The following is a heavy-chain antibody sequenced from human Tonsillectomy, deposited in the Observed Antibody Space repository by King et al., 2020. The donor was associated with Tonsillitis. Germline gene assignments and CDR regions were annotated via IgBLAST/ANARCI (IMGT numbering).Heavy chain of an antibody. CDR1: GFTFSSYG. Sequence: VQLVESGGGVVQPGGSLRLSCAASGFTFSSYGMHWVRQAPGKGLEWVAVISYDGSNKYYADSVRGRFTISRDNSKNTLYLQMNSLRAEDTAVYHCAKGIWKLPRYTLLNEAFDIWGQGKMVTVSS. D-gene: IGHD2-15*01. V-gene: IGHV3-30*18. J-gene: IGHJ3*02. CDR3: AKGIWKLPRYTLLNEAFDI. CDR2: ISYDGSNK.